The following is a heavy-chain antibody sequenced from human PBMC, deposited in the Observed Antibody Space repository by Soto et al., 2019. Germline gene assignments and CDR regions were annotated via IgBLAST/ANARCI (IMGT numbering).Heavy chain of an antibody. CDR1: GFTFSSYS. CDR2: ISSSSSYI. V-gene: IGHV3-21*01. D-gene: IGHD6-19*01. CDR3: ARDGANNIAVAGQVWFDP. J-gene: IGHJ5*02. Sequence: EVQLVESGGGLVKPGGSLRLSCAASGFTFSSYSMNWVRQAPGKGLEWVSSISSSSSYIYYADSVKGRFTISRDNAKNSMYLQMNSLRAEDTAVYYGARDGANNIAVAGQVWFDPWGQGTLVTVSS.